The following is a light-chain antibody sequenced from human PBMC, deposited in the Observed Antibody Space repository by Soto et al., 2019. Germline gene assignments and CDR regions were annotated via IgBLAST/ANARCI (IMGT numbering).Light chain of an antibody. CDR3: SLYTSENTYV. CDR1: STDFVSYNR. Sequence: QSALTQPPSVSGSPGQSVTISCTGTSTDFVSYNRVSWYQQPPVTAPKLIIYEASNRPSGVPDRFSGSKSGNTASLTISGLQAADEADYYCSLYTSENTYVFGTGTKVTVL. CDR2: EAS. J-gene: IGLJ1*01. V-gene: IGLV2-18*01.